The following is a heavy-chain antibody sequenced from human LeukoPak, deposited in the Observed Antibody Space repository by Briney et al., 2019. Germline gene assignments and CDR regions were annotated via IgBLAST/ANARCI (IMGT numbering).Heavy chain of an antibody. CDR1: GFTFSSHW. J-gene: IGHJ5*02. D-gene: IGHD2-8*02. Sequence: AGGSLRLSCAASGFTFSSHWMHWVRQAPGKGRVWVSRINSDGSSKSYADSVKGRFTISRDNAKNTLYLEMNSLRAEDTAIYYCSRGKSAGLVNWFDPWGQGTLVTVSS. CDR2: INSDGSSK. CDR3: SRGKSAGLVNWFDP. V-gene: IGHV3-74*01.